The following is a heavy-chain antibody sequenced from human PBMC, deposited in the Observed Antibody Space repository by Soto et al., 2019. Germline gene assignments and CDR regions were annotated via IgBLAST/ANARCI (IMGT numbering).Heavy chain of an antibody. CDR2: ILNDGSNR. V-gene: IGHV3-33*01. CDR1: EFTFSNYG. J-gene: IGHJ6*02. D-gene: IGHD3-10*01. CDR3: ARDDEYSGNGMDV. Sequence: QVQLVESGGGVDQPGRSLRLSCAASEFTFSNYGMHWVRQAPGKGLEWVAVILNDGSNRYHADSVKDRFTISRDNSKNTLYLQMNSLRAEDTAVYYCARDDEYSGNGMDVWGQGTMVTVS.